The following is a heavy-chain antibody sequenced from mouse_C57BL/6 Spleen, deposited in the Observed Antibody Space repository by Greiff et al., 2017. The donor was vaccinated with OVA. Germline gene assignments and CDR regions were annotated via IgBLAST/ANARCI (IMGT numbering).Heavy chain of an antibody. V-gene: IGHV5-17*01. CDR1: GFTFSDYG. CDR3: ARRYDYDVYYFDY. D-gene: IGHD2-4*01. J-gene: IGHJ2*01. Sequence: EVKLVESGGGLVKPGGSLKLSCAASGFTFSDYGMHWVRQAPEKGLEWVAYISSGSSTIYYADTVKGRFPISRDNAKNTLFLQMTSLRSEDTAMYYCARRYDYDVYYFDYWGQGTTLTVSS. CDR2: ISSGSSTI.